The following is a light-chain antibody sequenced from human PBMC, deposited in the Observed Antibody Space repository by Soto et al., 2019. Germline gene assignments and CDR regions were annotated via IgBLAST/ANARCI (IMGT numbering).Light chain of an antibody. CDR1: QSVRSTY. V-gene: IGKV3-15*01. J-gene: IGKJ1*01. CDR2: GAS. Sequence: DIVLTQSPGTLSLSAGERATLSCRASQSVRSTYLGWYQHKRGQAPRLLIYGASTRATGIPARFSGSGSGTEFTLTISGLQSEDFAVYYCQQYSIWRTFGQGTKVDI. CDR3: QQYSIWRT.